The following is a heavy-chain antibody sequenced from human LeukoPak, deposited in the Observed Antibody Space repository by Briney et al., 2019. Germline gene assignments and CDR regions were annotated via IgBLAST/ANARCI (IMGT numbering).Heavy chain of an antibody. CDR3: ARDGQNGSPYATDV. V-gene: IGHV3-33*01. D-gene: IGHD3-10*01. CDR1: GFTFRSHG. CDR2: IWYDGSNE. Sequence: GGSLRLSCAASGFTFRSHGMHWVRKAPGKGLEWVAGIWYDGSNEDYADSVKGRFTISRDNSKNTLYLQMNSLRVEDTAVYYCARDGQNGSPYATDVWGQGTTVTVSS. J-gene: IGHJ6*02.